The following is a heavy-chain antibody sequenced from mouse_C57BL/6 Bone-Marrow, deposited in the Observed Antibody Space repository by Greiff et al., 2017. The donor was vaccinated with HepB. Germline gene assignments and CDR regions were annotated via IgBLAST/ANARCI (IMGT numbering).Heavy chain of an antibody. D-gene: IGHD1-1*01. Sequence: EVKLVESGGGLVKPGGSLKLSCAASGFTFSSYAMSWVRQTPEKRLEWVATISDGGSYTYYPDNVKGRFTISRDNAKNNLYLQMSHLKSEDTAMYYCAREYYGSIYWYFDVWGTGTTVTVSS. J-gene: IGHJ1*03. CDR1: GFTFSSYA. V-gene: IGHV5-4*01. CDR2: ISDGGSYT. CDR3: AREYYGSIYWYFDV.